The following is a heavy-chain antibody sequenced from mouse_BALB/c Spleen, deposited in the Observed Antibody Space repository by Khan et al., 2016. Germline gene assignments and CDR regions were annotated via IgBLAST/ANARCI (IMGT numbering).Heavy chain of an antibody. CDR3: ARYDYDRGYLDY. J-gene: IGHJ2*01. CDR1: GYSITSDYA. V-gene: IGHV3-2*02. D-gene: IGHD2-4*01. CDR2: ISYSGST. Sequence: EVQLQESGPGLVKPSQSLSLTCTVTGYSITSDYAWNWIRQFPGNKLEWMGYISYSGSTSYNPSIKSRISITRDTSKNQFFLQLNSVATEDTATYYCARYDYDRGYLDYWGQGTTLTVSS.